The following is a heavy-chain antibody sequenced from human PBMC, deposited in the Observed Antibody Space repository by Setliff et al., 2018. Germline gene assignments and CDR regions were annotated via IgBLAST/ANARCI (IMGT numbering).Heavy chain of an antibody. CDR3: ARDGIAARPGADY. D-gene: IGHD6-6*01. CDR2: INAGNGNT. V-gene: IGHV1-3*01. Sequence: ASVKVSCKASGGTFSSYAISWVRQAPGQRLEWMGWINAGNGNTKYSQKFQGRVTITRDTSASTAYMELSSLRSEDTAVYYCARDGIAARPGADYWGQGTLVTVSS. CDR1: GGTFSSYA. J-gene: IGHJ4*02.